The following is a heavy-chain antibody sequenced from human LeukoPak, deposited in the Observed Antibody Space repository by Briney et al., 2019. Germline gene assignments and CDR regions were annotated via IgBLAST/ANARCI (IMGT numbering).Heavy chain of an antibody. J-gene: IGHJ6*03. D-gene: IGHD1-26*01. CDR2: ITSSSAYV. CDR3: ARDPYSGNLGPTYYYYMDV. Sequence: GGSLRLSCAASGFTFSSYWMHWVRQAPGKGLEWVSAITSSSAYVYYADSVRGRFTISRDNAENSLYLQMNSLRDDDTAVYYCARDPYSGNLGPTYYYYMDVWGKGTTVTVSS. CDR1: GFTFSSYW. V-gene: IGHV3-21*01.